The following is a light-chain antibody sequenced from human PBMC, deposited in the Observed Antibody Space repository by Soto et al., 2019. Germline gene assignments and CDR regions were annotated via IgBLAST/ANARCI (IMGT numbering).Light chain of an antibody. Sequence: ETVMSQSPATLSVSPGERATLSCRASQSVRSNLAWYQQKPGQAPRLLIYGASTRATGIPARFSGSGSGTDFTLSISSLQSEDFAVYYCQQYNNWPPITFGQGTRLDIK. J-gene: IGKJ5*01. V-gene: IGKV3-15*01. CDR2: GAS. CDR1: QSVRSN. CDR3: QQYNNWPPIT.